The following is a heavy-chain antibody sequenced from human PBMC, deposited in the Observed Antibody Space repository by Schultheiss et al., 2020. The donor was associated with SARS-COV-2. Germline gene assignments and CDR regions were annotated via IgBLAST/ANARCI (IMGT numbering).Heavy chain of an antibody. Sequence: SETLSLTCTVSGGSISSYYWSWIRQPPGKGLEWIGYIYYSGSTNYNPSLKSRVTISVDTSKNQFSLKLSSVTAADTAVYYCARGYCSSTSCYRADAFDIWGQGTMVTVSS. CDR2: IYYSGST. CDR1: GGSISSYY. J-gene: IGHJ3*02. V-gene: IGHV4-59*01. CDR3: ARGYCSSTSCYRADAFDI. D-gene: IGHD2-2*01.